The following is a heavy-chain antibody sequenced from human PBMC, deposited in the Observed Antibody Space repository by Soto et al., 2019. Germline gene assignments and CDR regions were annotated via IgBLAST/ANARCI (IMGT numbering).Heavy chain of an antibody. CDR3: ARHRCSSTSCYSALDYYGIDV. CDR1: GYSFTSYW. Sequence: CLKVTWKGSGYSFTSYWISWVRQMPGKGLEWMGRIDPSDSYTNYSPSFQGHVTISADKSISTAYLQWSSLKASDTAMYYCARHRCSSTSCYSALDYYGIDVPGQGTTVTASS. CDR2: IDPSDSYT. J-gene: IGHJ6*02. V-gene: IGHV5-10-1*01. D-gene: IGHD2-2*02.